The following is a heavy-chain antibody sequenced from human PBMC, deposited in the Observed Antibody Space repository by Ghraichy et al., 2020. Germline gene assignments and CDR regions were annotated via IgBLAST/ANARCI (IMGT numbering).Heavy chain of an antibody. CDR1: GGTFSSYA. J-gene: IGHJ4*02. D-gene: IGHD2-15*01. CDR3: ARESSSSVCSGGSCYRDYFDY. Sequence: SVKVSCKASGGTFSSYAISWVRQAPGQGLEWMGGIIPIFGTANYAQKFQGRVTITADKSTSTAYMELSSLRSEDTAVYYCARESSSSVCSGGSCYRDYFDYWGQGTLVTVSS. CDR2: IIPIFGTA. V-gene: IGHV1-69*06.